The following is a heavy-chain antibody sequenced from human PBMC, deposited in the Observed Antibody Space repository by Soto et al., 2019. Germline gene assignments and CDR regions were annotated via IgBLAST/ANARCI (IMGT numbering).Heavy chain of an antibody. D-gene: IGHD4-17*01. V-gene: IGHV1-18*01. J-gene: IGHJ6*02. CDR3: ARYDYGDALYYYYYGMDV. Sequence: QVQLVQSGAEVKKPGASVKVSCKASGYTFTSYGISWVRQAPGQGLEWMGWISAYNGNTNYAQKLQGRVTMTTDTXTXTXXMELRSLRSDDTAVYYCARYDYGDALYYYYYGMDVWGQGTTVTVSS. CDR1: GYTFTSYG. CDR2: ISAYNGNT.